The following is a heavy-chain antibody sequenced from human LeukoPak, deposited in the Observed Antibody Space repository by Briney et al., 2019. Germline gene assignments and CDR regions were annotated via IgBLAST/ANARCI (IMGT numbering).Heavy chain of an antibody. CDR1: GGSFSGYY. Sequence: SETVSLTCAVYGGSFSGYYWSWIRQPPGKGLEWIGEINHSGSTNYNPSLKSRVTISVDTSENQFSLKLSSVTAADTAVYYCARGRNGEGLVVVTIQYYFDYWGQGTLVTVSS. J-gene: IGHJ4*02. V-gene: IGHV4-34*01. CDR3: ARGRNGEGLVVVTIQYYFDY. CDR2: INHSGST. D-gene: IGHD3-22*01.